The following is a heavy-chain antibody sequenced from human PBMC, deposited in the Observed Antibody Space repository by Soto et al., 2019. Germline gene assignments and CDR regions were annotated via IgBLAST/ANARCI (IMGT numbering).Heavy chain of an antibody. Sequence: QVQLVQSGAEVKKPGASVKVSCKASGYTFTSYGISWVRQAPGQGLEWMGWISAYNGNTNYAQKLQGRVTMTTDTSTSTAYMELRSLRSDDTAVYYCASGYCSGGSCYSPHYYGMDVWGQGTTVTVS. CDR1: GYTFTSYG. V-gene: IGHV1-18*04. CDR2: ISAYNGNT. J-gene: IGHJ6*02. D-gene: IGHD2-15*01. CDR3: ASGYCSGGSCYSPHYYGMDV.